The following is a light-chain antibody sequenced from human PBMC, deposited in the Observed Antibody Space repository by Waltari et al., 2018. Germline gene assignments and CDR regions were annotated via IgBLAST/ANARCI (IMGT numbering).Light chain of an antibody. CDR2: DVF. Sequence: QSALTQPRSVSGSPGQSVTISCTGTSSDVGAYNSLSWYQQYPGKAPKLIMYDVFKRSSGVPDRFSGSKSGNTASLTISGLQAEDEANYYCFSYATGYSLLFGGGTGLTVL. J-gene: IGLJ2*01. CDR1: SSDVGAYNS. V-gene: IGLV2-11*01. CDR3: FSYATGYSLL.